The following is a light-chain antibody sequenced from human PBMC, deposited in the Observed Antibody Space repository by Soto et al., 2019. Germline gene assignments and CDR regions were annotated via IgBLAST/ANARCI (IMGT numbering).Light chain of an antibody. V-gene: IGLV2-14*01. J-gene: IGLJ3*02. CDR1: SSDVGGYNY. CDR3: SSYTSSSRWV. CDR2: EVS. Sequence: QSVLTQPASVSGSPGQSITISCTGTSSDVGGYNYVSWYQQHPGKAPKLMIYEVSNRPSGVSNRFSGSKSGNTASLTISGLQAEDEADDYCSSYTSSSRWVFGGGTKVTVL.